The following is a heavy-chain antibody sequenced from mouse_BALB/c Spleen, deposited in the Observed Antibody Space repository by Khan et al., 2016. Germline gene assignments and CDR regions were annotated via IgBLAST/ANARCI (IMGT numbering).Heavy chain of an antibody. CDR3: ASDGPNYAMDY. CDR1: GYSITSDYA. Sequence: EVKLLESGPGLMKPSQSLSLTCTVTGYSITSDYAWNWIRQFPGNKLEWMGYIFYSGSTTYTPSLKSRISITRDTSKYQFFLQLNSVTIEDTATYYCASDGPNYAMDYWGQGTSVTVSS. D-gene: IGHD2-3*01. V-gene: IGHV3-2*02. J-gene: IGHJ4*01. CDR2: IFYSGST.